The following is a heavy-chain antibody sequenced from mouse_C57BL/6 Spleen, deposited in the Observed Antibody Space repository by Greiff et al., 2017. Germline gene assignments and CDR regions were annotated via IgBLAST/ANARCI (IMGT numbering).Heavy chain of an antibody. Sequence: QVQLQESGAELARPGASVKMSCKASGYTFTSYTMHWVKQRPGPGLEWIGYINPSSGYTKYNQKFKDKATLTADKSSSTAYMQLSSLTSEDSAVYYCARITTVVAPFDYWGQGTTLTVSS. CDR3: ARITTVVAPFDY. J-gene: IGHJ2*01. V-gene: IGHV1-4*01. CDR2: INPSSGYT. CDR1: GYTFTSYT. D-gene: IGHD1-1*01.